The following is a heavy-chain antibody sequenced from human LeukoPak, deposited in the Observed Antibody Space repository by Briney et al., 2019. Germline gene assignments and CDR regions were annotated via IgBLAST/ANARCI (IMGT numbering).Heavy chain of an antibody. CDR3: ARATTAYCTGGICPNFDY. D-gene: IGHD2-8*02. J-gene: IGHJ4*02. V-gene: IGHV4-59*01. CDR1: GRSITSYY. CDR2: VYYSGST. Sequence: SETLSLTCTVSGRSITSYYWSWIRQPPGGGLEWDGYVYYSGSTNYNPSLKSRVTISVDTSKNQFSLKLTSVTAADTALYYCARATTAYCTGGICPNFDYWGQGTLVTVSS.